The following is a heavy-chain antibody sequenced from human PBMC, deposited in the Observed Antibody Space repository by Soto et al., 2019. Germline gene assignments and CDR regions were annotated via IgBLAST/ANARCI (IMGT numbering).Heavy chain of an antibody. V-gene: IGHV3-23*01. CDR1: GFTFSNYA. CDR2: ISGSGGST. J-gene: IGHJ4*02. D-gene: IGHD5-12*01. CDR3: XXDSXSSGLFDY. Sequence: EVQLLESGGGLVQPGGSLRLSCAVSGFTFSNYAMSWVRQAPGKGLEWVSVISGSGGSTFYADSVKGRFTISRDNSKKTLHXXMNXXXAEXTXXXXXXXDSXSSGLFDYWGQGTLVAVSS.